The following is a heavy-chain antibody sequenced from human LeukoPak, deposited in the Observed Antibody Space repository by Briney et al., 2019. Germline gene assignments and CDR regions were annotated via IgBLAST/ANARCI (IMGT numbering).Heavy chain of an antibody. V-gene: IGHV3-21*04. CDR1: GFSLSSYR. D-gene: IGHD1-26*01. Sequence: GGSLRLSCAASGFSLSSYRMHWVRQAPGQGLEWVSSVSGNGDYIYYGDSVKGRFTISRDSSKNTLYLQMNSLRAEDTAVYYCARGGDIVGATRSSFDIWGQGTMVTVSS. CDR2: VSGNGDYI. CDR3: ARGGDIVGATRSSFDI. J-gene: IGHJ3*02.